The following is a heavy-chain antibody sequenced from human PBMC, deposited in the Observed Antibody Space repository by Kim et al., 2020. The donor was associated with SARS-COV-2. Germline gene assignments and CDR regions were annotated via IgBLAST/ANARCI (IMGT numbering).Heavy chain of an antibody. CDR1: VYTFTSYA. V-gene: IGHV7-4-1*02. D-gene: IGHD4-4*01. Sequence: ASVKVSCKASVYTFTSYAMNWVRQAPGQGLEWMGWINTNTGNPTYAHGFTGRFVFSLDTSVSTAYLQISSLKSEDTAVYYCAREIYSNYGDNWFGPWGQGTLVTVSS. J-gene: IGHJ5*02. CDR2: INTNTGNP. CDR3: AREIYSNYGDNWFGP.